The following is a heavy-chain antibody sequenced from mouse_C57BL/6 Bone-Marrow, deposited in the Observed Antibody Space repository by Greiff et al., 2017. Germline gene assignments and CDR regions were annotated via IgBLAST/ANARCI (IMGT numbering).Heavy chain of an antibody. Sequence: VKLQESGPELVKPGASVKISCKASGYAFSSSWMNWVKQRPGKGLEWIGRIYPGDGDTNYNGKFKGKATLTADKSSSTAYMQLSSLTSEDSAVYFCARSPAYSLFYFDYWGQGTTLTVSS. J-gene: IGHJ2*01. CDR1: GYAFSSSW. CDR3: ARSPAYSLFYFDY. V-gene: IGHV1-82*01. CDR2: IYPGDGDT. D-gene: IGHD2-10*01.